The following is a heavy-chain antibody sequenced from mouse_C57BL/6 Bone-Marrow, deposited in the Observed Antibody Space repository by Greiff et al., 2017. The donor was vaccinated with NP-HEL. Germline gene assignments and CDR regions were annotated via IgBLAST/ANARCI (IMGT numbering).Heavy chain of an antibody. CDR1: GYTFTSYW. Sequence: VQLQQPGAELVRPGTSVKLSCKASGYTFTSYWMHWVKQRPGQGLEWIGVIDPSDSYTNYNQKFKGKATLTVDTSSSTAYMQLSSLTSEDSAVDYCASLLLRGAYWGQGTLVTVSA. V-gene: IGHV1-59*01. J-gene: IGHJ3*01. D-gene: IGHD1-1*01. CDR2: IDPSDSYT. CDR3: ASLLLRGAY.